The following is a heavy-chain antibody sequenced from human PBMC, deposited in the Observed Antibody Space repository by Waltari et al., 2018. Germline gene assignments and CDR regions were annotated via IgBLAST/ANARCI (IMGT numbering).Heavy chain of an antibody. D-gene: IGHD6-19*01. Sequence: QVQLQQWGAGLLKPSETLSLTCAVYGGSFSGYYWSWIRQPPGKGLEWIGEINHSGSTNYNPSLKSRVTISVDTSKNQFSLKLSSVTAADTAVYYCARGPVEQWLHFFDYWGQGTLVTVSS. J-gene: IGHJ4*02. CDR3: ARGPVEQWLHFFDY. CDR1: GGSFSGYY. CDR2: INHSGST. V-gene: IGHV4-34*01.